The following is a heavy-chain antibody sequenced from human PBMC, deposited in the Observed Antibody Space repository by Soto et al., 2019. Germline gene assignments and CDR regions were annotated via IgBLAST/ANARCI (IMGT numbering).Heavy chain of an antibody. CDR1: GGSISSGGYY. CDR3: AREVRDGSGSYYSHYFDY. J-gene: IGHJ4*02. V-gene: IGHV4-31*03. D-gene: IGHD3-10*01. Sequence: QVQLQESGPGLVKPSQTLSLTCTVSGGSISSGGYYWSWIRQHPGKGLEWIGYIYYSGSTYYTPSLKSRVTISVDTSKNQFSLKLSSVTAADTAVYYCAREVRDGSGSYYSHYFDYWGQGTLVTVSS. CDR2: IYYSGST.